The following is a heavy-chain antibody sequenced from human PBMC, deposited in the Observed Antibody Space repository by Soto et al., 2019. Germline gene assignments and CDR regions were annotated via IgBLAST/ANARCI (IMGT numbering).Heavy chain of an antibody. J-gene: IGHJ6*02. Sequence: SETLSLTCTVSGGSVSSGSYYWSWIRQPPGKGLEWIGYIYYSGSTNYNPSLKSRVTISVDTSKNQFSLKLSSVTAADTAVYYCAREGPNDYYGMDVWGQGTTVTVSS. CDR3: AREGPNDYYGMDV. CDR1: GGSVSSGSYY. V-gene: IGHV4-61*01. CDR2: IYYSGST.